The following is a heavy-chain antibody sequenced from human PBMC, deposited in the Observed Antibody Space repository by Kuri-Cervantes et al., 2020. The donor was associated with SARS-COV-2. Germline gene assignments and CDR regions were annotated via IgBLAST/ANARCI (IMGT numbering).Heavy chain of an antibody. J-gene: IGHJ3*02. CDR2: IYPGDSDT. D-gene: IGHD4-23*01. Sequence: GESLKISCKGSGYSFTSYWIGWVRQMPGKGLEWMGIIYPGDSDTRYSPSFQGQVTISADKSISTAYLQWSSLKASDTAMYYCARQPFYGGNSNDAFDIWGQGTMVTVSS. CDR3: ARQPFYGGNSNDAFDI. CDR1: GYSFTSYW. V-gene: IGHV5-51*01.